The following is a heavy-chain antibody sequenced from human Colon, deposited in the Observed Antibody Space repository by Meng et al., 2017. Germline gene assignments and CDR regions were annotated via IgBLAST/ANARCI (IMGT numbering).Heavy chain of an antibody. CDR1: GGSNSSNYG. CDR2: IHHGGTT. V-gene: IGHV4-4*02. Sequence: PSGPLSLICAVSGGSNSSNYGWSWVRQSPKKGLEWIGEIHHGGTTNYNPSLKSRVTISVDTSNNQFSLKLSSVTAADTAVYYCARIDYGGNGIEKYFFDYWGQGTLVTVSS. D-gene: IGHD4-23*01. CDR3: ARIDYGGNGIEKYFFDY. J-gene: IGHJ4*02.